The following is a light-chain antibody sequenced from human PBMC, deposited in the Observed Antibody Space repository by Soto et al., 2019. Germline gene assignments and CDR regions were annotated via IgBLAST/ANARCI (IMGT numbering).Light chain of an antibody. CDR3: QQYHSSQYT. Sequence: EIVLTQSPGTLSLSPGERATLSCRASQSVESSYLAWYQQKPGQAPRLLIYGASSRATGIPVRFSGSGSGTDFTLTISRLEPEDFAVYFCQQYHSSQYTFGQGTKLEIK. V-gene: IGKV3-20*01. CDR1: QSVESSY. CDR2: GAS. J-gene: IGKJ2*01.